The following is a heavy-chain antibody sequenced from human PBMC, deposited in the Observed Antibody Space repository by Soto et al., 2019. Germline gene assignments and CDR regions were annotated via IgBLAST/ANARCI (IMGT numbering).Heavy chain of an antibody. Sequence: QVQLQESGPGLVKPSQTLSLTCTVSGGSISSGGYYWSWIRQHPGKGLEWIGYIYYSGSTYYNPXHKSPVTTSGXXAXNXXPLKLSPVTGADTAVYYCARGSREPVAGTIRGFDPWGQGTLVTVSS. CDR2: IYYSGST. V-gene: IGHV4-31*01. CDR3: ARGSREPVAGTIRGFDP. CDR1: GGSISSGGYY. D-gene: IGHD6-19*01. J-gene: IGHJ5*02.